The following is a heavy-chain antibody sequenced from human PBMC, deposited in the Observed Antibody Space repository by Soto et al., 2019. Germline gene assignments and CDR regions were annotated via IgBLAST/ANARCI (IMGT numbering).Heavy chain of an antibody. V-gene: IGHV1-46*01. CDR2: INPSGSSS. J-gene: IGHJ4*02. CDR1: GFTFTNNY. Sequence: ASVKVSCKASGFTFTNNYMHWVRQAPGQGLEWMGIINPSGSSSTYAQKFQGRVSMTRDTSTSTVYMELSSLRSDDTAVYYCASRSGSGSSAQFDYWGQGTLVTVSS. D-gene: IGHD3-10*01. CDR3: ASRSGSGSSAQFDY.